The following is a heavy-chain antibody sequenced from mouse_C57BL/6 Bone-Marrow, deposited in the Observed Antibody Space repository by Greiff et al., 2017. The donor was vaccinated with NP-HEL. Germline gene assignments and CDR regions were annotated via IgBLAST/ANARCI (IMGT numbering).Heavy chain of an antibody. CDR1: GYTFTSYW. V-gene: IGHV1-69*01. Sequence: QVQLQQSGAELVMPGASVKLSCKASGYTFTSYWMHWVKQRPGQGLEWIGEIDPSDSYTNYNQKFKGKSTLTVDKSSSPAYMQLSSLTSEDSAVYYCARVLPYYYAMDYWGQGTSVTVSA. CDR3: ARVLPYYYAMDY. CDR2: IDPSDSYT. J-gene: IGHJ4*01.